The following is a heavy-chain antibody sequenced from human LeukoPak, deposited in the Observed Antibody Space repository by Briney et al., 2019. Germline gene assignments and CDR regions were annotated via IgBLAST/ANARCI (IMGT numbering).Heavy chain of an antibody. Sequence: ASVKVSCKASGYTFTDYYMHWVRQAPGQGLEYMGWINPNSGGTNYAQIFQGRVTMTRDTSISTAYMELSRLRSDDTAVYYCARVQKQWLLYYFDYWGRGTLVTVSS. D-gene: IGHD6-19*01. CDR2: INPNSGGT. V-gene: IGHV1-2*02. J-gene: IGHJ4*02. CDR1: GYTFTDYY. CDR3: ARVQKQWLLYYFDY.